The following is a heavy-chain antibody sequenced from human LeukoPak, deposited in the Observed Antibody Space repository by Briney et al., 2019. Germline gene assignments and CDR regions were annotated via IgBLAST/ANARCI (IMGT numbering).Heavy chain of an antibody. V-gene: IGHV4-39*01. J-gene: IGHJ4*02. CDR2: IYYSGST. D-gene: IGHD4-17*01. CDR3: ARHDRMTTVTGFDY. Sequence: SETLSLTCTVAGGSISSSSYYWGWIRQPPGKGLEWIGSIYYSGSTYYNPAPKRRVTISVDTSKNQFSLKLSSVTAADTAVYYCARHDRMTTVTGFDYWGQGTLVTVSS. CDR1: GGSISSSSYY.